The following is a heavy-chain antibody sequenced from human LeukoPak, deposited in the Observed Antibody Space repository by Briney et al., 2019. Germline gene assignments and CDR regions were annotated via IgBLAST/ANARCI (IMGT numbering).Heavy chain of an antibody. J-gene: IGHJ6*02. CDR2: MYYSGST. CDR1: GGSISNYY. Sequence: SETLSLTCTVSGGSISNYYWSWIRQPPGKALEWIGYMYYSGSTNYNPSLKSRVTMLVDTSNNQFSLNLSSVTAADTAVYYCARGTTVTTPPYYYYAMDVWGQGTTVTVSS. D-gene: IGHD4-17*01. V-gene: IGHV4-59*12. CDR3: ARGTTVTTPPYYYYAMDV.